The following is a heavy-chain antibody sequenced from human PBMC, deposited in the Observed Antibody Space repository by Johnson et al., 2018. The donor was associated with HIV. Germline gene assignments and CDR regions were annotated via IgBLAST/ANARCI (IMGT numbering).Heavy chain of an antibody. D-gene: IGHD3-22*01. J-gene: IGHJ3*01. CDR1: GFTFSDYY. Sequence: QMQLVESGGALVKPGGSLRLSCAASGFTFSDYYMSRIRQAPGKGLEWVSYISSSGSTIYYADSVKGRFTISRDSSKNTLYLQMNSLRAEDTAVYYCARGSRYTYDNDDAYLLHAFDFWGQGTMVTVSS. CDR2: ISSSGSTI. V-gene: IGHV3-11*04. CDR3: ARGSRYTYDNDDAYLLHAFDF.